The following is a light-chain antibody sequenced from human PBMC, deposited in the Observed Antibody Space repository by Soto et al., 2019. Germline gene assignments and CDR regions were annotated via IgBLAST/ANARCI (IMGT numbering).Light chain of an antibody. CDR3: QHSFNSWT. Sequence: DIVMTQSPDSLAVSLGERATINCKSSQNNKNYLAWYQQKAGQPPKLIIDWASTRASGVPDRFSGSGSGTDFTLTISSLQAEDVAVYYCQHSFNSWTFGQGTKVEIK. V-gene: IGKV4-1*01. J-gene: IGKJ1*01. CDR2: WAS. CDR1: QNNKNY.